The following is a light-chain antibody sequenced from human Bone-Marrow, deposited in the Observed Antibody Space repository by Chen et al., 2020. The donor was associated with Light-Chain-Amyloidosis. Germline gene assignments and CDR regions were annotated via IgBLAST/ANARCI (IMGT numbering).Light chain of an antibody. Sequence: SYELTQPPPVSVSQGQTARITCSGDDLPTKYAYWYQQKPGQAPVLGIHRDTERPSGISARFSGSSSATTATLNISGDQAEDEADYHCQSADSSGTYEVIFGGGTKLTVL. CDR2: RDT. CDR3: QSADSSGTYEVI. V-gene: IGLV3-25*03. CDR1: DLPTKY. J-gene: IGLJ2*01.